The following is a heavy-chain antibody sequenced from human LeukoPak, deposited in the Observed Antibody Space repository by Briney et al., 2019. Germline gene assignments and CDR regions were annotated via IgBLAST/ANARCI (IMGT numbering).Heavy chain of an antibody. Sequence: SETLSLTCTVSGGSLNNYYWSWIRQPPGKGLEWIGYIYHSGSTNYNPSLKSRVTLSIDTSRNQFSLRLNSVTAADTAVYYCARGPGAYCSGGSCYSGESYFDYWGQGTLVTVSS. V-gene: IGHV4-59*01. J-gene: IGHJ4*02. CDR2: IYHSGST. D-gene: IGHD2-15*01. CDR3: ARGPGAYCSGGSCYSGESYFDY. CDR1: GGSLNNYY.